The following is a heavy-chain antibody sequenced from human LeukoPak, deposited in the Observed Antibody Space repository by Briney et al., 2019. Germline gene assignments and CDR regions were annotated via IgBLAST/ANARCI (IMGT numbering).Heavy chain of an antibody. V-gene: IGHV3-9*01. J-gene: IGHJ4*02. CDR1: GFTFDDYA. CDR3: AKDMKVYSSGWYGGFDY. D-gene: IGHD6-19*01. Sequence: SLRLSCAASGFTFDDYAMHWVRQAPGKGLEWVSGISWNSGSIGYADSVKGRFTISRDNAKNSLYLQMNSLRAEDTALYYCAKDMKVYSSGWYGGFDYWGQGTLVTVSS. CDR2: ISWNSGSI.